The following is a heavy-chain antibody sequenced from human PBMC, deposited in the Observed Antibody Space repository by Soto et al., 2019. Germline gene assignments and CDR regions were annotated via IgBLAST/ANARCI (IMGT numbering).Heavy chain of an antibody. J-gene: IGHJ4*02. Sequence: GGSLRLSCAASGFTFSSYAMSWVRQAPGKGLEWVSAISGSGGSTYYADSVKGRFTISRDNSKNTLYLQMNSLRAEDTAVYYCAKDWLAFGGVIAKFDYWGQGTLVTVSS. D-gene: IGHD3-16*02. CDR2: ISGSGGST. CDR3: AKDWLAFGGVIAKFDY. CDR1: GFTFSSYA. V-gene: IGHV3-23*01.